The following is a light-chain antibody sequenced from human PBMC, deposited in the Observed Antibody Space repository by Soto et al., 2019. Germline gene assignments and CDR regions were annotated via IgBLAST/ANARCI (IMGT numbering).Light chain of an antibody. CDR1: ALPTQY. CDR3: QSADSSGTWV. Sequence: SYELTQPPSVSVSPGQTARITCSGDALPTQYAYWYQQKPGQAPVLVIYKDSERPAGIPERFSGSSAGTTVTLTTSGVQAEDEADYYCQSADSSGTWVFGGGTKLTV. CDR2: KDS. J-gene: IGLJ3*02. V-gene: IGLV3-25*02.